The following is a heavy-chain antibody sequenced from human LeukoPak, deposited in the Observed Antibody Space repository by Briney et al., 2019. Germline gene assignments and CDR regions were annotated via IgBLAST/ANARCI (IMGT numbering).Heavy chain of an antibody. CDR1: GFTFSSYG. CDR3: AKDRALIVGASYFDY. V-gene: IGHV3-30*18. CDR2: ISYDGSNK. Sequence: GGSLRLSCAASGFTFSSYGMHWVRQAPGKGLEWVAVISYDGSNKYYADSVKGRFTISRDNSKNTLYLQMNSLRAEDTAVYYCAKDRALIVGASYFDYWGQGTLVTVSS. J-gene: IGHJ4*02. D-gene: IGHD1-26*01.